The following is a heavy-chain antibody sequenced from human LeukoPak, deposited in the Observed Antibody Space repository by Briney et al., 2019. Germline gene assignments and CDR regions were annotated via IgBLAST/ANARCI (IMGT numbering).Heavy chain of an antibody. V-gene: IGHV4-59*08. CDR3: ARTKIYYYDSSGTIYVNAFDI. CDR2: IYYSGST. D-gene: IGHD3-22*01. J-gene: IGHJ3*02. Sequence: TSETLSLTCTVSGGSISSYYWSWLRQPPGKGLEWFGYIYYSGSTNYNPSLKSRVTISVDTSKNQFSLKLSSVTAADTDVYYCARTKIYYYDSSGTIYVNAFDIGGQGTMVTVSS. CDR1: GGSISSYY.